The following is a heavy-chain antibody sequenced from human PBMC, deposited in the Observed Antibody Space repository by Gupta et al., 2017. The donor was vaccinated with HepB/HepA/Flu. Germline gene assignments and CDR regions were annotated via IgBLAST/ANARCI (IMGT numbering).Heavy chain of an antibody. D-gene: IGHD2-21*01. J-gene: IGHJ4*02. CDR3: ARVTPIVD. CDR1: GFTVSRNY. CDR2: IYSGGST. Sequence: EVQMVESVGGLIKPGGSLILSCAASGFTVSRNYMSWVRQAPGKGLEWVSLIYSGGSTYYADSVKGRFTISRDNTKNTLYLQMNSLRPEDTAVYYCARVTPIVDWGQGTLVTVSS. V-gene: IGHV3-53*01.